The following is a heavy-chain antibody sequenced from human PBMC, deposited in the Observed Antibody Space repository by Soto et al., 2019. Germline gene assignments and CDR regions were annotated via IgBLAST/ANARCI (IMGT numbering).Heavy chain of an antibody. D-gene: IGHD3-16*02. CDR1: GFTFSSYA. CDR2: ISGSGGST. Sequence: GGSLRLSCAASGFTFSSYAMSWVRQAPGKGLEWVSAISGSGGSTYYADSVKGRFTISRDNSKNTLYLQMNSLRAEDTAVYYCAKGSPGGLLGELSFQYYYYYGMDVWGQGTTVTVSS. V-gene: IGHV3-23*01. J-gene: IGHJ6*02. CDR3: AKGSPGGLLGELSFQYYYYYGMDV.